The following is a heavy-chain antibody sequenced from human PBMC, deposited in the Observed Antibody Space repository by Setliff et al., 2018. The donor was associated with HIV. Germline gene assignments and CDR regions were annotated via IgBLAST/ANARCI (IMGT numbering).Heavy chain of an antibody. J-gene: IGHJ3*02. CDR3: ARDLYAGRAFDI. V-gene: IGHV4-4*07. CDR1: GGSISSFY. Sequence: SETLSLTCTVSGGSISSFYWSWIRQPAGKGLEWIGRIYTSGSTNYNPSLKSRVTVSVDTSKNQFSLKVTSVTAADTAVYYCARDLYAGRAFDIWGQGTMVTVS. CDR2: IYTSGST. D-gene: IGHD4-17*01.